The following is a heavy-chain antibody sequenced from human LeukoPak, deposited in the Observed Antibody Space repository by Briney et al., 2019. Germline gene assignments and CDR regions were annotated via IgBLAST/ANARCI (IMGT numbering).Heavy chain of an antibody. CDR2: IIPIFGTA. Sequence: SVKVSCKASGGTFSGYAISWVRQAPGQGLEWMGGIIPIFGTANYAQKFQGRVTITADESTSTGYMELSSLRSEDTAVYYCASKRGYSYGLDYWGQGTLVTVSS. CDR3: ASKRGYSYGLDY. CDR1: GGTFSGYA. V-gene: IGHV1-69*13. J-gene: IGHJ4*02. D-gene: IGHD5-18*01.